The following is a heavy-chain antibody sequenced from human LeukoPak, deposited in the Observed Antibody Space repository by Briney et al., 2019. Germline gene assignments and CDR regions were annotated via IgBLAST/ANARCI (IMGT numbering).Heavy chain of an antibody. CDR1: GFTFSSYS. Sequence: GGSLRLSCAASGFTFSSYSMNWVRQAPGKGLEWVSSISSSSSYIYHADSVKGRFTISRDNAKNSLYLQMNSLRAEDTAVYYCAGDTPVSPDSSFDYWGQGTLVTVSS. CDR2: ISSSSSYI. V-gene: IGHV3-21*01. J-gene: IGHJ4*02. CDR3: AGDTPVSPDSSFDY. D-gene: IGHD6-19*01.